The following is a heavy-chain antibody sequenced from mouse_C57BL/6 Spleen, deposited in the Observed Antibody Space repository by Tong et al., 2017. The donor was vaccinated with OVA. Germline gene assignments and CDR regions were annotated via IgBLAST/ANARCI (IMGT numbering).Heavy chain of an antibody. J-gene: IGHJ4*01. CDR3: ARQLRPDYYAMDY. V-gene: IGHV5-4*01. D-gene: IGHD3-2*02. Sequence: EVQLQEPGGGLVKPGGSLKLSCAASGFTFSSYAMSWVRQTPEKRLEWVATISDGGSYTYYPDNVKGRFTISRDNAKNNLYLQMSHLKSEDTAMYYCARQLRPDYYAMDYWGQGTSVTVSS. CDR2: ISDGGSYT. CDR1: GFTFSSYA.